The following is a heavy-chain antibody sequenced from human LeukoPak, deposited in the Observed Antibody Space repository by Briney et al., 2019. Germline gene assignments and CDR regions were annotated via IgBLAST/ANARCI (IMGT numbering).Heavy chain of an antibody. Sequence: GGSLRLSCTASGFTFGDYGMSWFRQAPGKGLEWVGFIRSKAYGGTTEYAASVKGRFTISRDDSKSITYLQMNSLKAEDTAVYYCTRETEMGLDYWGQGTLVTVSS. J-gene: IGHJ4*02. CDR3: TRETEMGLDY. V-gene: IGHV3-49*03. CDR1: GFTFGDYG. CDR2: IRSKAYGGTT. D-gene: IGHD5-24*01.